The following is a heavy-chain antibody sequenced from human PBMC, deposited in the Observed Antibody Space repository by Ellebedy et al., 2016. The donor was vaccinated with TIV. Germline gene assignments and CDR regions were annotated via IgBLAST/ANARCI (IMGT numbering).Heavy chain of an antibody. J-gene: IGHJ3*01. CDR1: GGSISSSSYY. CDR3: SRGRRFSASYHPMMATFEV. V-gene: IGHV4-39*07. Sequence: SETLSLXXSVSGGSISSSSYYWGWIRQPPGKGLEWIGSIYYSGSTYYNASLKSRVIISEDTSKNQFSLNLKSVTAADTAIYYCSRGRRFSASYHPMMATFEVWGQGTMVIVSS. D-gene: IGHD3-10*01. CDR2: IYYSGST.